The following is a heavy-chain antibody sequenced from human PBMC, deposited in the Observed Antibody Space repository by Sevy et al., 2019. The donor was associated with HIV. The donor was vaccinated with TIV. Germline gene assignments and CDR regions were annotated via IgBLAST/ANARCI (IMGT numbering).Heavy chain of an antibody. CDR1: GFTFSSYD. J-gene: IGHJ3*02. V-gene: IGHV3-13*01. Sequence: GGSLRLSCAASGFTFSSYDMHWVRQATGKGLEWGSAIGTAGDTYYPGSVKGRFTISRENAKNSFYLQMNSLRAGDTAVYYCARELRDGYNHYSFDIWGQGTMVTVSS. CDR3: ARELRDGYNHYSFDI. CDR2: IGTAGDT. D-gene: IGHD5-12*01.